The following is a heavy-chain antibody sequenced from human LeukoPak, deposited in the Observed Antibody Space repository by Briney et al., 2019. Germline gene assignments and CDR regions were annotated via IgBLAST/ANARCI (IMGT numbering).Heavy chain of an antibody. CDR2: ISSSSSYI. D-gene: IGHD3-10*01. CDR3: ARQRIRGLDF. V-gene: IGHV3-21*01. Sequence: PGGSLRLSCAASGFTFSSYSMNWVRQAPGKGLEWVSFISSSSSYIYYADSVKGRFTISRDNAKNSLYLQMNSLRAEDTAVYYCARQRIRGLDFWGQGTLVTVPS. CDR1: GFTFSSYS. J-gene: IGHJ4*02.